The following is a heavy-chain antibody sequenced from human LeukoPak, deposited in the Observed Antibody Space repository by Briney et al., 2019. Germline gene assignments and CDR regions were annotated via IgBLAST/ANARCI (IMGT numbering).Heavy chain of an antibody. J-gene: IGHJ4*02. CDR1: GYTFTDFG. CDR2: IGAYNGDT. V-gene: IGHV1-18*01. Sequence: ASVKVSCKTSGYTFTDFGMSWVRQAPGQGLEWMGWIGAYNGDTNYAHNLQGRVTMTTDTSTSTAYMELRSLRSDDTAVYYCARGRPSDYWGQGTPVTVSS. CDR3: ARGRPSDY.